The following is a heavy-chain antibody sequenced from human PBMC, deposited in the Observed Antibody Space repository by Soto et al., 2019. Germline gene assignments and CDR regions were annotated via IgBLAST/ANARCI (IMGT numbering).Heavy chain of an antibody. Sequence: QVQLQESGPGLVKPSGTLSLTCTVSSGSITIGNWWSWVRQPPGKGLEWIGEIFHSGSSNYNPSLKSRVTISLDNSKNQFSLNLTSVTAADTAVYYCASLSGWSLHWGQGTLVTVSS. CDR1: SGSITIGNW. J-gene: IGHJ4*02. D-gene: IGHD6-19*01. CDR3: ASLSGWSLH. CDR2: IFHSGSS. V-gene: IGHV4-4*02.